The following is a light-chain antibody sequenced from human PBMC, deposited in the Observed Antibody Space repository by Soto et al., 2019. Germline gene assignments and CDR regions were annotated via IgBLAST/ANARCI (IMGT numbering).Light chain of an antibody. Sequence: EIVMKQSPGTLSVSTGEGATLSCRASQSVDSNLAWYQQKPGQAPRLLIYGASTRATGIPDRFRGSGSGTEFTLTISSLQSEDFAVYYCQQYDSWPLTFGGGTKVEIK. CDR1: QSVDSN. CDR3: QQYDSWPLT. V-gene: IGKV3D-15*01. J-gene: IGKJ4*01. CDR2: GAS.